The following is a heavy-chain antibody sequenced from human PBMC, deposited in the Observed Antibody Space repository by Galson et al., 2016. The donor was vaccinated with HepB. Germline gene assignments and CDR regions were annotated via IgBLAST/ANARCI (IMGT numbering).Heavy chain of an antibody. CDR2: IHYTGST. Sequence: ETLSLTCSVSGGSISDDYWRWIRQPPGKGLEWIGYIHYTGSTKYIPSLKSRVTISVDTSRNHFSLTLNSVTAADPAVYYCARGRFGGGTNYYGLDVWGQGTTVLVS. CDR3: ARGRFGGGTNYYGLDV. V-gene: IGHV4-59*01. D-gene: IGHD3-10*01. J-gene: IGHJ6*02. CDR1: GGSISDDY.